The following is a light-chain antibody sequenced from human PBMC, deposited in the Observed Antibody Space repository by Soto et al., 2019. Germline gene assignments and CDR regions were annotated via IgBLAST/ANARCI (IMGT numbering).Light chain of an antibody. CDR3: QQYINCPT. CDR1: QSVSRN. CDR2: VAS. J-gene: IGKJ5*01. Sequence: EIVMTQSPATLSVSPGERATLSCRASQSVSRNLAWYQHSPGQAPRLLISVASTRSTGIAARFSGSGSGREFTLTISSLQSEDSALYYCQQYINCPTFGQGTRLEIK. V-gene: IGKV3-15*01.